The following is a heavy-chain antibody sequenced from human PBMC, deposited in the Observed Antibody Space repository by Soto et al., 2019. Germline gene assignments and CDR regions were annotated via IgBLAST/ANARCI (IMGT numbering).Heavy chain of an antibody. V-gene: IGHV3-30*18. Sequence: GGSLRLSCAASGFPFSSYGMHWVRQSPGKGLEWVAVISYDGSNKYYADSVKGRFTISRDNSKNTLYLQMNSLRAEDTAVYYCAKGPGNSFVLVNFDYWGQGTLVTVSS. CDR2: ISYDGSNK. CDR3: AKGPGNSFVLVNFDY. CDR1: GFPFSSYG. J-gene: IGHJ4*02. D-gene: IGHD2-15*01.